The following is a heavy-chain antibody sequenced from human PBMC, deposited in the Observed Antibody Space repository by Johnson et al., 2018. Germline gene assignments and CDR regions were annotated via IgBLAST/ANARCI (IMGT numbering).Heavy chain of an antibody. V-gene: IGHV1-69*01. CDR1: GGTFSSYA. CDR2: IIPIFGTA. D-gene: IGHD6-6*01. Sequence: QVQLVQSGAEVKKPGSSVKVSCKASGGTFSSYAISWVRQAPGQGLEWMGGIIPIFGTANYAQKFPGRVTITADESTTTAYMGLSSLSSEDPAVYYCARDHGAQLVWGGWGQGATVTVSS. CDR3: ARDHGAQLVWGG. J-gene: IGHJ6*02.